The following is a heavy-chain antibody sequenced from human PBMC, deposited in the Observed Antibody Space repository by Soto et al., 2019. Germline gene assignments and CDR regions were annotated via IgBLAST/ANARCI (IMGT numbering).Heavy chain of an antibody. D-gene: IGHD2-15*01. CDR2: IWYDGSNK. Sequence: PGGSLSLSCAASGFTFSSYGMHWVRPAPGKGLEWVAVIWYDGSNKYYADSVKGRFTISRDNSKNTLYLQMNSLRAEDTAVYYCARDVGQVKLPGSYYYYGMDVWGQGTTVTVSS. CDR3: ARDVGQVKLPGSYYYYGMDV. CDR1: GFTFSSYG. V-gene: IGHV3-33*01. J-gene: IGHJ6*02.